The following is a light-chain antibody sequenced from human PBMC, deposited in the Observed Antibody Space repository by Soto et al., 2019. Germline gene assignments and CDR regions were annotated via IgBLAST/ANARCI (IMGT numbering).Light chain of an antibody. V-gene: IGKV1-39*01. CDR1: QNINSY. J-gene: IGKJ3*01. CDR2: DAA. CDR3: QQTSSAPCT. Sequence: DIQMAQSPYSLSAGVGDRLTIAFRESQNINSYLNWYQQKPEKDSELLMFDAASLQNGNPSRFRGGGSRTDFTHTIASLQPEDSPTYYCQQTSSAPCTFGLGTKVD.